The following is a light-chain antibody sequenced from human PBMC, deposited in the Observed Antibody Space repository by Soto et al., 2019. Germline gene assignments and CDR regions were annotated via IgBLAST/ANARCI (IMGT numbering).Light chain of an antibody. J-gene: IGLJ2*01. Sequence: SALTQPRSVSGSPGQSVTISCTGTSSDVGGYNYVSWYQQHPGKAPKLMIYDVSKRPSGVPDRFSGSKSGNTASLTISGLQTEDEADYYCCSYAGSYTFGVFGGGTKLTVL. CDR3: CSYAGSYTFGV. V-gene: IGLV2-11*01. CDR2: DVS. CDR1: SSDVGGYNY.